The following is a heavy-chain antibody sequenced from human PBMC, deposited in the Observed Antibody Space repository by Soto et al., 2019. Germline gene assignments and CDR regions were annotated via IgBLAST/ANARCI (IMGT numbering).Heavy chain of an antibody. CDR3: AKDEIVVVPAAIGLNYYYFDY. J-gene: IGHJ4*02. CDR1: GFTFSSYA. Sequence: PGGSLRLSCAASGFTFSSYAMSWVRQAPGKGLEWVSAISGSGGSTYYADSVKGRFTISRDNSKNTLYLQMNSLRAEDTAVYYCAKDEIVVVPAAIGLNYYYFDYWGQGTLVTVSS. V-gene: IGHV3-23*01. D-gene: IGHD2-2*01. CDR2: ISGSGGST.